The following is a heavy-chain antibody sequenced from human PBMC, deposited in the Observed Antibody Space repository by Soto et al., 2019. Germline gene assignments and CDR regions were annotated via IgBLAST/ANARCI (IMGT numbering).Heavy chain of an antibody. CDR1: GYSFTNYV. Sequence: QVQLVQSGAEVKKPGASVKVSCKASGYSFTNYVMHWVRQAPGQRLEWMGWINGGNGNTKYSQKFQGRVTVTSDTSASTAYMELSSLSSDDTAVYYCARGYDWNLSAGPFHFWGQGTLVTVSS. CDR2: INGGNGNT. J-gene: IGHJ4*02. CDR3: ARGYDWNLSAGPFHF. D-gene: IGHD1-20*01. V-gene: IGHV1-3*01.